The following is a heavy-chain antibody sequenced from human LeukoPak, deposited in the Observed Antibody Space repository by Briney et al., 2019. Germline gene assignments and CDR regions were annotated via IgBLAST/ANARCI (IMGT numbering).Heavy chain of an antibody. V-gene: IGHV3-23*01. D-gene: IGHD3-3*01. Sequence: GGSLRLSCAASGFTFSSYAMSWVRQAPGKGLEWVSAISGSGGSTYYADSVKGRFTISRDNSKNTLYLQMNSLGAEDTAVYYCAKAGYEAYYDFWSGYSWADAFDIWGQGTMVTVSS. CDR2: ISGSGGST. CDR3: AKAGYEAYYDFWSGYSWADAFDI. CDR1: GFTFSSYA. J-gene: IGHJ3*02.